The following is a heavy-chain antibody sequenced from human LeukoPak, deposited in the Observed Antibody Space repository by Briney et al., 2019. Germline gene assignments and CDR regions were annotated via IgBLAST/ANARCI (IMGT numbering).Heavy chain of an antibody. CDR2: ISDSSFYI. CDR1: GFPFSSYS. J-gene: IGHJ4*02. Sequence: GSLRLSCAASGFPFSSYSMSWVRQAPGKGLEWVSSISDSSFYIYYADSVEGRFTISRDNAKNSLSLQMNSLRTEDTAFYYCAKDISLGHNYGRFEYWGQGTLVTVSS. CDR3: AKDISLGHNYGRFEY. D-gene: IGHD5-24*01. V-gene: IGHV3-21*04.